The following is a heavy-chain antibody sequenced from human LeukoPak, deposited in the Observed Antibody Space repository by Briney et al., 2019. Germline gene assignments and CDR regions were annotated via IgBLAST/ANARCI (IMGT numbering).Heavy chain of an antibody. D-gene: IGHD2-15*01. CDR2: IYYSGSI. J-gene: IGHJ4*02. CDR3: ARSRDSSGASFDY. CDR1: GGSISSSGYY. Sequence: SETLSLTCTVSGGSISSSGYYWGWIRQPPGKGLEWIGSIYYSGSIYYNPSLKSRVTISVDTSKNQFSLNLSSVTAADTAVYYCARSRDSSGASFDYWGQGTPVTVSS. V-gene: IGHV4-39*01.